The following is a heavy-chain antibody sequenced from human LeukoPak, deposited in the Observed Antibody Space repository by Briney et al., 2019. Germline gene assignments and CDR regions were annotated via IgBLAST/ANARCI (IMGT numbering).Heavy chain of an antibody. J-gene: IGHJ4*02. D-gene: IGHD3-10*01. CDR3: ARDSYYYGSGSYYIDY. V-gene: IGHV1-46*01. CDR1: GYTFTSYY. CDR2: INPSGGST. Sequence: GASVKVSCKASGYTFTSYYMHWVRQAPGQGLEWMGIINPSGGSTSYAQKFQGRVTMTRDTSTSTVYMELSSLRSEDTAVYYCARDSYYYGSGSYYIDYWGQGTLVTVSS.